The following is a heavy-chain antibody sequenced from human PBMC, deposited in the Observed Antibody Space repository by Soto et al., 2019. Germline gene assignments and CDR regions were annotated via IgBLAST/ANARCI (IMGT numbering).Heavy chain of an antibody. CDR3: EREKNLIRYYDLSKPHDNYYYYLDF. Sequence: SVKVSCKASGGTFSSYTISWVRQAPGQGLEWMGRIIPILGIANYAQKFQGRVTITADKYTSTASMELSSLRSEDTAVYYCEREKNLIRYYDLSKPHDNYYYYLDFRGKGTMGTVS. CDR1: GGTFSSYT. V-gene: IGHV1-69*04. J-gene: IGHJ6*03. CDR2: IIPILGIA. D-gene: IGHD3-16*01.